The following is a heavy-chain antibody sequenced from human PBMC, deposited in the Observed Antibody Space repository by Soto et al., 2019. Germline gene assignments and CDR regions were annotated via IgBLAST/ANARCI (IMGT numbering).Heavy chain of an antibody. CDR3: ARDRGLVSTWYAGSYFDY. Sequence: SQTLSLTCAISGDSVSSNSATWHWIRQSPSRGLEWLGRTYYRSKWYTDYAGSVKSRITITPNTSENQFSLQLNSLTPEDTAVYYCARDRGLVSTWYAGSYFDYWGQGTLVTVSS. CDR2: TYYRSKWYT. CDR1: GDSVSSNSAT. V-gene: IGHV6-1*01. D-gene: IGHD6-13*01. J-gene: IGHJ4*02.